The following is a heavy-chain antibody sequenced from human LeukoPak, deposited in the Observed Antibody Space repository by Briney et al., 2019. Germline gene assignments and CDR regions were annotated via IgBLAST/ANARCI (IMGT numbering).Heavy chain of an antibody. J-gene: IGHJ4*02. CDR3: ANGGSMAHEKIHN. Sequence: AGGSLRLSCAASGFTFSSYSMNWVRQAPGKGLEWVSSISDTGGYTYYADSMKGRFTISRDNSKNTLYLQMNSLRAEDTAVYHCANGGSMAHEKIHNWGQGTLVTVSS. V-gene: IGHV3-23*01. CDR2: ISDTGGYT. D-gene: IGHD2/OR15-2a*01. CDR1: GFTFSSYS.